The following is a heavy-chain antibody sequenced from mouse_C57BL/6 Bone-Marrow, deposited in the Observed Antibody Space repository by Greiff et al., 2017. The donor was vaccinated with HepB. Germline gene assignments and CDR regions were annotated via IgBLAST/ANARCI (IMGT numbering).Heavy chain of an antibody. J-gene: IGHJ2*01. V-gene: IGHV1-19*01. Sequence: EVHLVESGPVLVKPGASVKMSCKASGYTFTDYYMNWVKQSHGKSLEWIGVINPYNGGTSYNQKFKGKATLTVDKSSSTAYMELNSLTSEDSAVYYCARRFTTVGFDYWGQGTTLTVSS. CDR2: INPYNGGT. CDR1: GYTFTDYY. D-gene: IGHD1-1*01. CDR3: ARRFTTVGFDY.